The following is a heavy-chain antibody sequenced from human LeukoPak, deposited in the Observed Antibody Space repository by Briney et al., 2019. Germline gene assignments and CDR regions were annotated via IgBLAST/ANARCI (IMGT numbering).Heavy chain of an antibody. Sequence: PGRSLRLSCAASGFTFSSYGMHWVRQAPGKGLEWVAVIWYDGSNIYYADSVKGRFTISRDNSKNTLYLQMNSLRAEDTAVYYCARPYDSSGYYYFDYWGQGTLVTVSS. J-gene: IGHJ4*02. CDR2: IWYDGSNI. V-gene: IGHV3-33*01. D-gene: IGHD3-22*01. CDR3: ARPYDSSGYYYFDY. CDR1: GFTFSSYG.